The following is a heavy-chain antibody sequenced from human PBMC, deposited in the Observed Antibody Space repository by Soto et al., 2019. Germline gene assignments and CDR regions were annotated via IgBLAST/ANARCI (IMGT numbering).Heavy chain of an antibody. CDR2: ISSSSSSSTI. CDR3: ARNFDF. J-gene: IGHJ4*02. V-gene: IGHV3-48*01. Sequence: EVQLVESGGALVQPGGSLRLSCIVSGFTFSTYSMNWVRQAPGKGLEWVSLISSSSSSSTIYYADSVKGRFTISGDNAKNSLYLQMNSLRAEDTAVYYCARNFDFWGQGTLVTVSS. CDR1: GFTFSTYS.